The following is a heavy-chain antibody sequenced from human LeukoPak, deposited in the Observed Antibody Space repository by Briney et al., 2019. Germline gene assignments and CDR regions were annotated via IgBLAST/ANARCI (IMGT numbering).Heavy chain of an antibody. D-gene: IGHD3-3*01. Sequence: SETLSLTCAVYGGSFSGYYWSWIRQPPGKGLEWIGEINHSGSTNYNPSLKSRVTISVDTSKNQFSLKLSSVTAADTAVYYCARASTDDFWSGYVGQYYYYYMDVWGKRTTVTVSS. CDR1: GGSFSGYY. J-gene: IGHJ6*03. V-gene: IGHV4-34*01. CDR3: ARASTDDFWSGYVGQYYYYYMDV. CDR2: INHSGST.